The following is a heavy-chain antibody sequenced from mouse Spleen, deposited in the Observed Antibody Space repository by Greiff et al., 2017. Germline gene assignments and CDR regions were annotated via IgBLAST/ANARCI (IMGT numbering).Heavy chain of an antibody. CDR2: IDPETGGT. J-gene: IGHJ4*01. CDR1: GYTFTDYE. Sequence: VQLQQSGAELVRPGASVTLSCKASGYTFTDYEMHWVKQTPVHGLEWIGAIDPETGGTAYNQKFKDKATLTVDKSSSTAYMQLSSPTSEDSAVYYCTRWTGGYAMDYWGQGTSVTVSS. V-gene: IGHV1-15*01. D-gene: IGHD4-1*01. CDR3: TRWTGGYAMDY.